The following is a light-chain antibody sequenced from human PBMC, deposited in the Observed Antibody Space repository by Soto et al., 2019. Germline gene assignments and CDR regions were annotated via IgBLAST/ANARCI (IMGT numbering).Light chain of an antibody. CDR1: QSISTW. J-gene: IGKJ1*01. V-gene: IGKV1-5*01. CDR3: QQYNDYLWT. CDR2: DAS. Sequence: DIQMTQSPSTLSASVGYKVTITCRASQSISTWLAWYQQKPGKAPKLLIYDASNLESGVPSRFSGSGSGTEFTLTISSLQPDDFATYYCQQYNDYLWTFGQGTKVDI.